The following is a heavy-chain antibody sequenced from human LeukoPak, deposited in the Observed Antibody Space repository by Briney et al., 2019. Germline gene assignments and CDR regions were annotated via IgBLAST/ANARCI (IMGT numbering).Heavy chain of an antibody. D-gene: IGHD2-15*01. CDR2: IQNDGSST. CDR1: EFTFNRYW. V-gene: IGHV3-74*01. J-gene: IGHJ4*01. Sequence: GGSLRLSCAASEFTFNRYWMSWVRQAPGTGLVWVSRIQNDGSSTTYADSVKGRFTISRDNARNTVYLEMNSLRTEDTAVYYCARDCGSGGCDYWGQGTLVTVSS. CDR3: ARDCGSGGCDY.